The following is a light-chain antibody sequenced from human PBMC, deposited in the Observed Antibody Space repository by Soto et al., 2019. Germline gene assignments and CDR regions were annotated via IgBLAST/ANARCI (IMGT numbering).Light chain of an antibody. V-gene: IGLV1-40*01. CDR3: QSFDSSLSGWL. CDR1: SSNIGAGYD. Sequence: QSVLTQPPSVSGAPGQRVTISCTGSSSNIGAGYDVHWYQQLPGTAPKLLISGDTNRPSGVPDRFSGSKSGTSASLAITGLRAEDEADYYCQSFDSSLSGWLFGGGTKLPVL. J-gene: IGLJ3*02. CDR2: GDT.